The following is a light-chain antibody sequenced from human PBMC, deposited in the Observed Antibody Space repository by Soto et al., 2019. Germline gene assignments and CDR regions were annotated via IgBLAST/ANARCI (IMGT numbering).Light chain of an antibody. V-gene: IGKV3-15*01. CDR1: QSVASN. CDR2: AAS. Sequence: IVITQSPFTLSVSPGEGAALSCRASQSVASNLAWYQQRPGQAPRLLIYAASTRVTGIPARFSGSGSGTEFTLTISGLQPEDFAIYYCQQYDTWPLYTFGQGTKVDIK. CDR3: QQYDTWPLYT. J-gene: IGKJ2*01.